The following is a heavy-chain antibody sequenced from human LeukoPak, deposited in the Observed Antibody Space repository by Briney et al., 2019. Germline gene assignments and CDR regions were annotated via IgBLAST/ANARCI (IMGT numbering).Heavy chain of an antibody. Sequence: EGSLRLSCAASGFTFRSYGIHWVRQAPGKGLEWVSFIQNDGSTKDYSDSVKGRFTVSRDNSKNTVYLQMNSLRAEDTAMYYCAKMGIAAAVGWFDPWGQGTLVTVSS. CDR2: IQNDGSTK. V-gene: IGHV3-30*02. D-gene: IGHD6-13*01. CDR1: GFTFRSYG. CDR3: AKMGIAAAVGWFDP. J-gene: IGHJ5*02.